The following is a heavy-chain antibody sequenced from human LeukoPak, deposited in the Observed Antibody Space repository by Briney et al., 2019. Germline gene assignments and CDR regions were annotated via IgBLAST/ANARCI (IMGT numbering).Heavy chain of an antibody. J-gene: IGHJ4*02. V-gene: IGHV3-23*01. CDR1: GFTFSSYA. Sequence: EGSLRLSCAASGFTFSSYAMSWVRQAPGKGLEWVSAISGSGGSTYYADSVKGRFTISRDNSKNTLYLQMNSLRAEDTAVYYCAKARYSSSWAFDYWGQGTLVTVSS. D-gene: IGHD6-13*01. CDR2: ISGSGGST. CDR3: AKARYSSSWAFDY.